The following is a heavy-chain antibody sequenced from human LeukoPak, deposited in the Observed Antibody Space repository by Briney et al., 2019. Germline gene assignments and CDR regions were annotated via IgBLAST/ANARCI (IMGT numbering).Heavy chain of an antibody. Sequence: GGSLRLSCAASGFAFSSYAMSWVRQAPGKGLXXXXXXXXXXXXPYYTDAVKGRFTIFRDNSKNTLYLQMSSLRAEDTALYYCAKDAPAGYSLSEGSHYSCGLDVWGQGTTVTVSS. CDR3: AKDAPAGYSLSEGSHYSCGLDV. V-gene: IGHV3-23*01. CDR1: GFAFSSYA. CDR2: XXXXXXXP. J-gene: IGHJ6*02. D-gene: IGHD6-13*01.